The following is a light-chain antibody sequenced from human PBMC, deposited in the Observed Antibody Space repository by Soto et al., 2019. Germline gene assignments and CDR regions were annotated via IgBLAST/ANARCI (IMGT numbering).Light chain of an antibody. J-gene: IGKJ1*01. Sequence: DIQLTQSPSFLSASVGDRVTITCRASQGISSYLAWYQQKPGKAPKLLIYAASILQSGVPSRFSGSGSGTEFTLTISSLQPEDFATYYCQQLNSYPRTLGRGTEVEIK. V-gene: IGKV1-9*01. CDR3: QQLNSYPRT. CDR2: AAS. CDR1: QGISSY.